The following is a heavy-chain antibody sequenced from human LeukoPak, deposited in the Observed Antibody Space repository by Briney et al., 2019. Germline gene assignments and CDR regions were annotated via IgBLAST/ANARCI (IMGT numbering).Heavy chain of an antibody. CDR2: IYYSGST. V-gene: IGHV4-39*01. CDR3: ARRVSNWNDYYFDY. Sequence: SETLSLTCTVSGGSIGSSSYYWGWIRQPPGKGLEWIGSIYYSGSTYYNPSLKSRVTISVDTSKNQFSLKLSSVTAADTAVYYCARRVSNWNDYYFDYWGQGTLVTVSS. D-gene: IGHD1-20*01. CDR1: GGSIGSSSYY. J-gene: IGHJ4*02.